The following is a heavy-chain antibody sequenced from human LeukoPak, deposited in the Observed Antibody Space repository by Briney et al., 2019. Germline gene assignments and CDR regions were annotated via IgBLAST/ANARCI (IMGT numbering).Heavy chain of an antibody. CDR1: GFTFSRYG. Sequence: GGSLRLSCAASGFTFSRYGLHWVRQAPGKGLEWVAVIANDGKDKKYADSVKGRLTISRDNSKSTLYLQMNSLRAEDTAMYYCAKDPQVGAAAYYFDSWGQGTLVTVSS. V-gene: IGHV3-30*18. D-gene: IGHD2-2*01. CDR3: AKDPQVGAAAYYFDS. J-gene: IGHJ4*02. CDR2: IANDGKDK.